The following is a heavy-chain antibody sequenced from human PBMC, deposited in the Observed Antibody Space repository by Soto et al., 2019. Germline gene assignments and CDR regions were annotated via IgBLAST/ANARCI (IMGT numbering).Heavy chain of an antibody. CDR3: ARALYYYESGGYYQS. D-gene: IGHD3-22*01. CDR1: AGSISGYF. Sequence: PSETLSLTCSVSAGSISGYFWSWIRQPPGKALEWMGYISYYGSTNYNPSLKSRVTISVDTSYNISLKLTSVTAADTAVYYCARALYYYESGGYYQSWGPGTLVTVSS. V-gene: IGHV4-59*01. J-gene: IGHJ1*01. CDR2: ISYYGST.